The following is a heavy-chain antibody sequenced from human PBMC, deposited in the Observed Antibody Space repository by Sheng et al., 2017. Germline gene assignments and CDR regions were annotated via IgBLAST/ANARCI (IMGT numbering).Heavy chain of an antibody. V-gene: IGHV3-53*01. CDR1: GFTVSSSY. J-gene: IGHJ3*02. CDR3: AKLGKSVSYGDYRFPFDI. CDR2: LYYTDRT. D-gene: IGHD4-17*01. Sequence: EVQLVESGGGLIQPGGSLRLSCAASGFTVSSSYMSWVRQASGKRLEWVAVLYYTDRTYYADSVKGRFTISRDNSKNTLYLQMNSLRAEDTAVYYCAKLGKSVSYGDYRFPFDIWGQGTMVAVSS.